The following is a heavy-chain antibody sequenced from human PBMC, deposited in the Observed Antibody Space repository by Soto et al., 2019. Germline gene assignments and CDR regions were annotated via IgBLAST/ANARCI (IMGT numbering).Heavy chain of an antibody. CDR2: IWYDGSNK. CDR1: GFTFSSYG. V-gene: IGHV3-33*01. CDR3: VRRRLLGYFDWLHDY. J-gene: IGHJ4*02. Sequence: PGGSLRLSCAASGFTFSSYGMHWVRQAPGKGLEWVAVIWYDGSNKYYADSVKGRFTISRDNSKNTLYLQMNSLRAEDTAVYYCVRRRLLGYFDWLHDYWGQGTLVTVSS. D-gene: IGHD3-9*01.